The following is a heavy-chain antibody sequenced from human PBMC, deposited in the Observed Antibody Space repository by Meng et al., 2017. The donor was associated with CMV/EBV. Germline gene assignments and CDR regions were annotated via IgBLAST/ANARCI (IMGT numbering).Heavy chain of an antibody. CDR2: ISGSGGST. V-gene: IGHV3-23*01. CDR3: AKDRRWLLDY. D-gene: IGHD5-24*01. J-gene: IGHJ4*02. Sequence: GGSLRLSCAVYGGSFSGYYWSWVRQAPGKGLEWVSAISGSGGSTYYADSVKGRFTISRDNSKNTLYLQMNSLRAEDTAVYYCAKDRRWLLDYWGQGTLVTVSS. CDR1: GGSFSGYY.